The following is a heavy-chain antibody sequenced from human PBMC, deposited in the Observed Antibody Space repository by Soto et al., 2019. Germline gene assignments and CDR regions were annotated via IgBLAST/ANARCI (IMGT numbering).Heavy chain of an antibody. CDR2: ISYDGSNK. Sequence: GGSLRLSCAASGFTFSSYGMHWVRQAPGKGLEWVAVISYDGSNKYYADSVKGRFTISRDNSKNTLYLQMNSLRAEDTAVYYCANHVLRFLEWSPFDYWGQGTLVTVSS. CDR1: GFTFSSYG. V-gene: IGHV3-30*18. J-gene: IGHJ4*02. CDR3: ANHVLRFLEWSPFDY. D-gene: IGHD3-3*01.